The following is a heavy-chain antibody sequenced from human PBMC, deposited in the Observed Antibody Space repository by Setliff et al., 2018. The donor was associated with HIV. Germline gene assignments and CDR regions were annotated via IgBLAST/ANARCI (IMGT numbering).Heavy chain of an antibody. Sequence: PGGSLRLSCTASGFTFGDYAMSWVRQAPGKGLEWVGFTRSKGYGGRTEYAASVKGRFTISRDDSKSIAYLQMNSLKTEDTAGYYCTRDTDWNGAFDIWGQGTMVTVSS. CDR2: TRSKGYGGRT. D-gene: IGHD1-1*01. J-gene: IGHJ3*02. CDR3: TRDTDWNGAFDI. V-gene: IGHV3-49*04. CDR1: GFTFGDYA.